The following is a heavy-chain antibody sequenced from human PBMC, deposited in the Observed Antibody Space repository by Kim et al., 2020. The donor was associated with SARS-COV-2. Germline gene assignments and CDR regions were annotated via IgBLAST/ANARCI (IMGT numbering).Heavy chain of an antibody. CDR3: ARGGGYNGPFDY. Sequence: GGSLRLSCAASGFSFSSYAMHWVRQASVKVLEFCALICSDGRNKYYADAVKGRFSISRDNSKNTLYLHMNSLRAEDTAVYYCARGGGYNGPFDYWGQWTLVTVSS. D-gene: IGHD5-12*01. CDR1: GFSFSSYA. V-gene: IGHV3-30*04. CDR2: ICSDGRNK. J-gene: IGHJ4*02.